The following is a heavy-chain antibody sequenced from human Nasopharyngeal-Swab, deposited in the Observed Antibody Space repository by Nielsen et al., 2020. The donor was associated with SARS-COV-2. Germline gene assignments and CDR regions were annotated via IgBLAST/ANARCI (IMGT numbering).Heavy chain of an antibody. D-gene: IGHD2-15*01. J-gene: IGHJ5*02. V-gene: IGHV3-9*01. CDR3: AKDSQGVVAASGWFDP. CDR1: GFTFDDYA. Sequence: SLKTSCAASGFTFDDYAMHWVRQPPGKGLGWVSGISWNSGSIGYADSVKGRFTISRDNAKNSLYLQMNSLRAEDTALYYCAKDSQGVVAASGWFDPWGQGTLVTVSS. CDR2: ISWNSGSI.